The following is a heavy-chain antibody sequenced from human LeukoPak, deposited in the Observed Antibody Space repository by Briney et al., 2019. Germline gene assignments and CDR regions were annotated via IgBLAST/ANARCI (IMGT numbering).Heavy chain of an antibody. CDR1: GFTFSSYA. CDR3: ARDTTQSWGAQDY. CDR2: IKQDGSEK. D-gene: IGHD1-26*01. V-gene: IGHV3-7*01. J-gene: IGHJ4*02. Sequence: SGGSLRLSCAASGFTFSSYAMSWVRQAPGKGLEWVANIKQDGSEKYYVDSVKGRFTISRDNAKNSLYLQMNSLRAEDTAVYYCARDTTQSWGAQDYWGQGTLVTVSS.